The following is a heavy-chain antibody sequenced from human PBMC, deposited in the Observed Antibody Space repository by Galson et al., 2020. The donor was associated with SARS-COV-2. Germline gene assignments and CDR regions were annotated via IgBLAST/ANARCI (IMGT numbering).Heavy chain of an antibody. J-gene: IGHJ4*02. CDR1: GGSIISYY. D-gene: IGHD5-12*01. V-gene: IGHV4-59*01. CDR3: ARDRGYDTFDF. Sequence: SETLSLTCTVSGGSIISYYWSWIRQPPGKGLEWIGYIYYSGITNYNPSLKRRVTISLDTSKNQFSLKLSSLTAADTAVYYCARDRGYDTFDFWGQGTPVTVSS. CDR2: IYYSGIT.